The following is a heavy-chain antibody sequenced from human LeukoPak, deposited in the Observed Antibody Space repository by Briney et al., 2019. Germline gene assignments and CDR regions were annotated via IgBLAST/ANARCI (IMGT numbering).Heavy chain of an antibody. CDR1: GGSISSGDYY. D-gene: IGHD3-3*02. V-gene: IGHV4-30-4*08. J-gene: IGHJ5*02. CDR3: ARTSIFGVVRFDP. CDR2: IHNSGST. Sequence: SQTLSLTCTVSGGSISSGDYYWSWIRQHPGKGLEWIGYIHNSGSTYYNPSLKSRLTISVDTSKNHFSLKLSSVTAADTAVYYCARTSIFGVVRFDPWGQGTLVTVSS.